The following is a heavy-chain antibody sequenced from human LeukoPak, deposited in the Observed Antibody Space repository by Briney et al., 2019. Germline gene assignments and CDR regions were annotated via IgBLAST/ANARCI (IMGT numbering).Heavy chain of an antibody. D-gene: IGHD4-17*01. CDR3: ANDLSPDYGDYVGYFQH. V-gene: IGHV3-30*02. J-gene: IGHJ1*01. Sequence: GGSLRLSCVASGFTFSRFGVHWVRQAPGKGLEWVAFIQYDDTDEYYADSVKGRFTITRDNSKNTLYLQMNSLRAEDTAVYYCANDLSPDYGDYVGYFQHWGQGTLVTVSS. CDR2: IQYDDTDE. CDR1: GFTFSRFG.